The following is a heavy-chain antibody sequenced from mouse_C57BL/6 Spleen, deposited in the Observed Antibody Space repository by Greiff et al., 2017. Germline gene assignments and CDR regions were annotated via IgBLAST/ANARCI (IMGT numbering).Heavy chain of an antibody. CDR2: IWGDGST. D-gene: IGHD2-2*01. CDR3: AKGGYLLWLRPEGCWYFEV. J-gene: IGHJ1*03. CDR1: GFSLTSYG. Sequence: VQLVESGPGLVAPSQSLSITCTVSGFSLTSYGVSWVRQPPGKGLEWLGVIWGDGSTNYHSALISRLSISKDNSKSQVFLKLNSLQTDDTATYYCAKGGYLLWLRPEGCWYFEVWGTGTTVTVSS. V-gene: IGHV2-3*01.